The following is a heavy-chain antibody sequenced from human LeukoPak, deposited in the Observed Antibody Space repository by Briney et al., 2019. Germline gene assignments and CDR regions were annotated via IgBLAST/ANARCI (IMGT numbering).Heavy chain of an antibody. Sequence: SETLSLTCTVSGGSISSGGYYWSWIRQHPGKGLEWIGYIYYSGSTYYNPSLKSRLTISVDTSKNQFSLKLSSVTAADTAVYYCARRNEYYDILTGYLGEYYFDYWGQGTLVTVSS. V-gene: IGHV4-31*03. D-gene: IGHD3-9*01. J-gene: IGHJ4*02. CDR2: IYYSGST. CDR1: GGSISSGGYY. CDR3: ARRNEYYDILTGYLGEYYFDY.